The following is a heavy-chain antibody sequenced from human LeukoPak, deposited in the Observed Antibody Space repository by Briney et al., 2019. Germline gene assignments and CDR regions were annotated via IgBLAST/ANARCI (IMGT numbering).Heavy chain of an antibody. CDR1: GFTFDDYA. V-gene: IGHV3-23*01. J-gene: IGHJ4*02. D-gene: IGHD3-3*01. CDR3: AKGTQLRFLEWLSNSDY. CDR2: ISGSGGST. Sequence: GRSLRLSCAASGFTFDDYAMSWVRQAPGKGLEWVSAISGSGGSTYYADSVKGRFTISRDNSKNTLYLQMNSLRAEDTAVYYCAKGTQLRFLEWLSNSDYWGQGTLVTVSS.